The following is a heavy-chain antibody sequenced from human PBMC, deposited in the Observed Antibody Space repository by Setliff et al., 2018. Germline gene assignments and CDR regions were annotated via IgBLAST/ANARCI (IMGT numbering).Heavy chain of an antibody. J-gene: IGHJ6*03. CDR2: TIPMFGTT. Sequence: ASVKVSCKASGGTFSSYGISWVRQSPGQGLEWMGGTIPMFGTTDYARKFQGRVTIITDESTSTAYMQLGSLGSEDTAVYYCVREGVGSRSSTDYRYYMDVWGKGTTVTVSS. CDR1: GGTFSSYG. D-gene: IGHD2-2*01. CDR3: VREGVGSRSSTDYRYYMDV. V-gene: IGHV1-69*05.